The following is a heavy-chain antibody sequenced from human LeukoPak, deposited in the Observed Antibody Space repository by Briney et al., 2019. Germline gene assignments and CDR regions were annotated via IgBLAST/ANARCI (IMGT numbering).Heavy chain of an antibody. CDR1: GFTFSSYA. CDR3: AKDLPPTNWNYAAFDI. Sequence: PGGSLRLSCAASGFTFSSYAMSWVRQVPGKGLEWVSAISGSGGSTYYADSVKGRFTISRDNSKNTLYLQMNSLRAEDTAVYYCAKDLPPTNWNYAAFDIWGQGTMVTVSS. CDR2: ISGSGGST. J-gene: IGHJ3*02. V-gene: IGHV3-23*01. D-gene: IGHD1-7*01.